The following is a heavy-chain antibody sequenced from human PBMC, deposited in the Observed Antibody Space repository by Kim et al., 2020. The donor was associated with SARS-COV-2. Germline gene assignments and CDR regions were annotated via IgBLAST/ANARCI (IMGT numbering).Heavy chain of an antibody. Sequence: SETLSLTCTVSGGSVSSGSYYWSWIRQPPGKGLEWIGYIYYSGSTNYNPSLKSRVTISVDTSKNQFSLKLSSVTAADTAVYYCARDTAGYSYGQLVRLFDYWGQGTLVTVSS. D-gene: IGHD5-18*01. CDR3: ARDTAGYSYGQLVRLFDY. J-gene: IGHJ4*02. V-gene: IGHV4-61*01. CDR2: IYYSGST. CDR1: GGSVSSGSYY.